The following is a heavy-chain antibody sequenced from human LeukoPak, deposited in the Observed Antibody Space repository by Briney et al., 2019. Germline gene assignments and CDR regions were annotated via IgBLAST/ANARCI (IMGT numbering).Heavy chain of an antibody. CDR2: IYYSGST. J-gene: IGHJ3*02. CDR1: GGSISSYY. V-gene: IGHV4-59*01. CDR3: ARVGYYDILFAGADAFDI. D-gene: IGHD3-9*01. Sequence: SETLSLTCTVSGGSISSYYWSWIRQPPGKGLEWIGYIYYSGSTNYNPSLKSRVTISVDTSKNQFSLKLSSVTAADTAVYYCARVGYYDILFAGADAFDIWGQGTMVTVSS.